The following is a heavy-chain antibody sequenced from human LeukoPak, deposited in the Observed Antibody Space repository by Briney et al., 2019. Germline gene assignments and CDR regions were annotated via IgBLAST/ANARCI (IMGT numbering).Heavy chain of an antibody. CDR2: SYYSGST. CDR3: GTEASEAGFDY. J-gene: IGHJ4*02. CDR1: GCSISSYY. V-gene: IGHV4-59*12. Sequence: ASETLSLTCTVSGCSISSYYWSWIRQPPGKGLEWIGSSYYSGSTYYNPSLKSRVTISVDPSRNHFALKLSSVTAPDTAVYYCGTEASEAGFDYWGQGTLVTVSS. D-gene: IGHD6-13*01.